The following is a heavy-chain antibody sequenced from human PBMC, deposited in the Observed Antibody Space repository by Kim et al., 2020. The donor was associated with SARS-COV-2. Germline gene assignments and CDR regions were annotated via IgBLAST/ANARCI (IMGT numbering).Heavy chain of an antibody. CDR1: GFTFSAYA. CDR3: AKYFGSSGSEFHH. D-gene: IGHD3-22*01. Sequence: GGSLRLSCAASGFTFSAYAMGWVRQAPGKGLEWVSGISGRDATTYYADSVKGRFIISRDNSKNTLHLQMNSLRAEDTAIYYCAKYFGSSGSEFHHWGQGTLVTVSS. J-gene: IGHJ1*01. CDR2: ISGRDATT. V-gene: IGHV3-23*01.